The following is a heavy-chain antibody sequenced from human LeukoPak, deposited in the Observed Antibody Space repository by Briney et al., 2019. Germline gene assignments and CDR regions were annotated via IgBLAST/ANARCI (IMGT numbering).Heavy chain of an antibody. D-gene: IGHD3-3*01. CDR3: TTHYDFWSGYGTFDP. J-gene: IGHJ5*02. Sequence: GESLRLSCAASGFTFSNAWMSWVRQATGKGLEWVGRIKSKTDGGTTDYAAPVKGRFTISRDDSKNTLYLQMNSLKTEDTAVYYCTTHYDFWSGYGTFDPWGQGTLVTVSS. V-gene: IGHV3-15*01. CDR1: GFTFSNAW. CDR2: IKSKTDGGTT.